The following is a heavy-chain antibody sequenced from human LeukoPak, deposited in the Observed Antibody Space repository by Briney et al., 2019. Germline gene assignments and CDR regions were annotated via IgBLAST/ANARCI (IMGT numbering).Heavy chain of an antibody. CDR2: ISGSGGST. V-gene: IGHV3-23*01. Sequence: GESLKISCAASGFTFSSYAMSWVRQAPGKGLEWVSAISGSGGSTYYADSVKGRFTISRDNSKNTLYLQMNSLRAEDTAVYYCARWGIVVVPAAILGFDYWGQGTLVTVSS. CDR3: ARWGIVVVPAAILGFDY. J-gene: IGHJ4*02. D-gene: IGHD2-2*01. CDR1: GFTFSSYA.